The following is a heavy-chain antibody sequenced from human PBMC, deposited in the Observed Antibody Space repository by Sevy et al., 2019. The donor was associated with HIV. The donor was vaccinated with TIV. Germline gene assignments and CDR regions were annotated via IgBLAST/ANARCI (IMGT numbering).Heavy chain of an antibody. Sequence: GGSLRLSCTASGFTFSNFGMHWVRQVPGKGLEWVTFIRYDGSDKYYAASVKGRFTISRDDSKNTLYLQMDSLRPEETAIYYCAKGLAGPGRRYFDFWGQGALVTVSS. CDR1: GFTFSNFG. V-gene: IGHV3-30*02. J-gene: IGHJ4*02. D-gene: IGHD6-13*01. CDR2: IRYDGSDK. CDR3: AKGLAGPGRRYFDF.